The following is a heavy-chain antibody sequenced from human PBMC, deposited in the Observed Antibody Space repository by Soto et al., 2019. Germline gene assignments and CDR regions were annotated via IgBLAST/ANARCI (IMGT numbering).Heavy chain of an antibody. V-gene: IGHV4-59*07. Sequence: SYTLALTCNVSGGSISIYYWTWVRQSPEKGLEWIGYMYYNGNINYNPSLKSRVTISIDTSKNQFSLTLKSVTAADTAVYYCASGGNWFDPWGQGVLVTVSS. CDR1: GGSISIYY. CDR2: MYYNGNI. J-gene: IGHJ5*02. CDR3: ASGGNWFDP. D-gene: IGHD3-16*01.